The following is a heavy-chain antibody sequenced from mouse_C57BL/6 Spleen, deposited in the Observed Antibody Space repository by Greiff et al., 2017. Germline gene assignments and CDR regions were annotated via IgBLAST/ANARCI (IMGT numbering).Heavy chain of an antibody. D-gene: IGHD2-1*01. J-gene: IGHJ1*03. CDR1: GFNIKNTY. Sequence: VQLQQSVAELVRPGASVKLSCTASGFNIKNTYMHWVKQRPEQGLEWIGRIDPANGNTKYAPKFQGKATITADTSSSTAYMQLSSLTSEDSAVYYCARYYGNYDWYFDVWGTGTTVTVSS. CDR3: ARYYGNYDWYFDV. V-gene: IGHV14-3*01. CDR2: IDPANGNT.